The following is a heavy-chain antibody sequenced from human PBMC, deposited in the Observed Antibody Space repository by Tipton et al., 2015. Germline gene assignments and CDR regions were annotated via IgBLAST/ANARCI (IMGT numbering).Heavy chain of an antibody. CDR3: ARDLEHGMDV. D-gene: IGHD5-24*01. CDR2: IDQNGNN. CDR1: GASIRSDNW. V-gene: IGHV4-4*02. J-gene: IGHJ6*02. Sequence: TLSLTCTVSGASIRSDNWWSWIRQSPGRGLEWIAEIDQNGNNNYNPSLKSRVTISVDKSKNQLSLKLRSASAADTAVYYCARDLEHGMDVWGQGTTVTVSS.